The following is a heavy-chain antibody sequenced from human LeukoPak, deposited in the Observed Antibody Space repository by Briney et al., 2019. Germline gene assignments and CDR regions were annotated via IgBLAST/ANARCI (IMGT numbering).Heavy chain of an antibody. CDR2: INPTGDST. Sequence: ASVKVSCKSSGYTFSSYYMHWVRQAPGQGLEWVGLINPTGDSTNYAQNFLGRVTMTRDTSTSTVYMDLNSLRSEDTAVYYCAREASGGYFDYWGQGTLVTVSS. V-gene: IGHV1-46*01. CDR3: AREASGGYFDY. CDR1: GYTFSSYY. D-gene: IGHD4-23*01. J-gene: IGHJ4*02.